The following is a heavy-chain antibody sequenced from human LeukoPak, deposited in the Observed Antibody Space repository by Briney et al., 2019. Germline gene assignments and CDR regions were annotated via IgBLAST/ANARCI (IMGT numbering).Heavy chain of an antibody. CDR1: GGSISSSSYY. J-gene: IGHJ6*03. CDR2: IYYSGST. V-gene: IGHV4-39*07. D-gene: IGHD1-14*01. Sequence: SETLSLTCTVSGGSISSSSYYWGWIRQPPGKGLEWIGSIYYSGSTYYNPSLKSRVTISVDTSKNQFSLKLSSVTAADTAVYYCARGNPFRWYYYYYMDVWGKGTTVTVSS. CDR3: ARGNPFRWYYYYYMDV.